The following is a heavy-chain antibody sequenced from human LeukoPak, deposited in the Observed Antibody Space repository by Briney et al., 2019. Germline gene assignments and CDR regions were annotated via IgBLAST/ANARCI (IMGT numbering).Heavy chain of an antibody. CDR1: GGSISSYY. CDR2: IYYSGGT. Sequence: SETLSLTCTVSGGSISSYYWGWIRQPPGKGLEWIGSIYYSGGTNYNPSLKSRVTISLDTSKNHFSLKLTSVTAADTAVYYCASDDYGDLVNAFDIWGQGTMVTVSS. V-gene: IGHV4-39*02. D-gene: IGHD4-17*01. J-gene: IGHJ3*02. CDR3: ASDDYGDLVNAFDI.